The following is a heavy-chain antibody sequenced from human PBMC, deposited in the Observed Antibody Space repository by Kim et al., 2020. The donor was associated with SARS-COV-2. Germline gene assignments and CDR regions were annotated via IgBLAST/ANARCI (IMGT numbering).Heavy chain of an antibody. V-gene: IGHV3-15*01. J-gene: IGHJ4*03. D-gene: IGHD6-13*01. CDR2: IKKETDGRKN. CDR1: GFIFSNDW. CDR3: SAGLGKTDTDS. Sequence: GGSLRLSCTASGFIFSNDWMHWVRQAPGKGLEWVGRIKKETDGRKNEYAAHVKVSFTIARYNSTHMLYLQMNSLKTTDTSEYFCSAGLGKTDTDSWGQGT.